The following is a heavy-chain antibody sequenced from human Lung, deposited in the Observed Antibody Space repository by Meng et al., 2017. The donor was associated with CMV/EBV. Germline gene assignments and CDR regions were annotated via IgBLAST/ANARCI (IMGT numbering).Heavy chain of an antibody. D-gene: IGHD3-10*01. J-gene: IGHJ6*02. CDR1: GGSLNNYY. V-gene: IGHV4-34*01. CDR3: ARLSRGVVLLDLYYGLDV. CDR2: VSDSEGT. Sequence: GSLRLSCAVYGGSLNNYYWSWIRQPPGKGLEWIGEVSDSEGTTYNPSLKNRVTISLDISKRQFSLHLRSVTAADTAVYFCARLSRGVVLLDLYYGLDVWGQGTTVTVSS.